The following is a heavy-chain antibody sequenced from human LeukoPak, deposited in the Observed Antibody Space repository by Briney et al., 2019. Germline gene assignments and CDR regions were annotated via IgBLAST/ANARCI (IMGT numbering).Heavy chain of an antibody. CDR1: GFSLSTSGVG. Sequence: SGPTPVKPTQTLTLTCTFSGFSLSTSGVGVGWIRQPPGEALEWLAFNYWDEDKRYSPFLKSRLTITKDTSKNQVVLTMTNMDPVDTATYYCAHRQRSYSYDCYFDFWGQGTLVTVSS. D-gene: IGHD5-18*01. CDR2: NYWDEDK. V-gene: IGHV2-5*02. CDR3: AHRQRSYSYDCYFDF. J-gene: IGHJ4*02.